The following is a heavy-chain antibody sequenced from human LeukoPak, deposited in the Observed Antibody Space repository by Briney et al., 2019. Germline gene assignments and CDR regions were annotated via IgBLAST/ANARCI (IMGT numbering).Heavy chain of an antibody. CDR1: GFTFSNYA. Sequence: GGSLRLSCAATGFTFSNYAMSWVRQAPGKGLEWVSSISDSGGKTYYADSVKGQFAISRGNSKNTLYLQMDSLRAEDTAVYYCAKGRLVLDYWGQGTLVTVSS. CDR2: ISDSGGKT. CDR3: AKGRLVLDY. D-gene: IGHD6-6*01. V-gene: IGHV3-23*01. J-gene: IGHJ4*02.